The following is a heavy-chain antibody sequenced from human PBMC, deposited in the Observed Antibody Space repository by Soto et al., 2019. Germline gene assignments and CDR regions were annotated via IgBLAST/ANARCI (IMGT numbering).Heavy chain of an antibody. J-gene: IGHJ4*02. D-gene: IGHD1-26*01. Sequence: QVQLQESGPGLVKPSETLSLTCTVSGGSVSSGSYYWSWIRQPPGKGLEWIGYIYYSGSTNYNPSLKSRVTISVDTSKNQFSLKLSSVTAADTAVYYCARNPLVSGSYWGIFDYWGQGTLVTVSS. CDR3: ARNPLVSGSYWGIFDY. CDR2: IYYSGST. CDR1: GGSVSSGSYY. V-gene: IGHV4-61*01.